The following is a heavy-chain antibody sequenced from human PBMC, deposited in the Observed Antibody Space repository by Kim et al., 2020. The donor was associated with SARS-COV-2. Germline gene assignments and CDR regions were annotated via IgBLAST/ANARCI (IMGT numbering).Heavy chain of an antibody. V-gene: IGHV4-34*01. J-gene: IGHJ4*02. Sequence: PSHKRRVPMSVDTSKNQFSRKLSSVTAADTAVYYCARGYRVRGVIGYFDYWGQGTLVTVSS. D-gene: IGHD3-10*01. CDR3: ARGYRVRGVIGYFDY.